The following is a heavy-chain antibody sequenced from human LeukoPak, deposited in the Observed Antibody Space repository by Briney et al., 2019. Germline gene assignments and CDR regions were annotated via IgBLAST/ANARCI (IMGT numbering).Heavy chain of an antibody. CDR1: GYTFTSYD. CDR2: MNPNSGNT. V-gene: IGHV1-8*03. J-gene: IGHJ4*02. Sequence: GASVKVSCKASGYTFTSYDINWVRQATGQGLEWMGWMNPNSGNTGYAQKSQGRVTITRNTSISTAYMELSSLRSEDTAVYYCARGRGLRYFDWLYPNDYFDYWGQGTLVTVSS. CDR3: ARGRGLRYFDWLYPNDYFDY. D-gene: IGHD3-9*01.